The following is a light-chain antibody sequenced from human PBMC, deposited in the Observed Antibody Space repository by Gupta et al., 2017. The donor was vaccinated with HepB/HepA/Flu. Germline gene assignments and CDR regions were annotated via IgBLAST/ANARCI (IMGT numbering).Light chain of an antibody. CDR3: SSYTSTLYV. Sequence: QSALTQPASVSGSPGQSITVSCTGTTSDLGGYNFVSWYQQHPGKAPKLIIYDVNNRPSGVSNRFSGSKSGNTASLXIXGLQAEXEADYYCSSYTSTLYVFGTGTTVTVL. CDR1: TSDLGGYNF. J-gene: IGLJ1*01. V-gene: IGLV2-14*03. CDR2: DVN.